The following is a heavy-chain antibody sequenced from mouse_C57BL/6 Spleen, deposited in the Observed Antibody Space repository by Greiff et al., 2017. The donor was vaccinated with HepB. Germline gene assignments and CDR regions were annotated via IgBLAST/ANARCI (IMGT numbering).Heavy chain of an antibody. CDR1: GYTFTDYY. CDR2: IYPGSGNT. J-gene: IGHJ4*01. V-gene: IGHV1-76*01. D-gene: IGHD1-1*01. CDR3: ASYGSSYEDYYAMDY. Sequence: VQLQQSGAELVRPGASVKLSCKASGYTFTDYYINWVKQRPGQGLEWIARIYPGSGNTYYNEKFKGKATLTAEKSSSTAYMQLSSLTSEDSAVYFCASYGSSYEDYYAMDYWGQGTSVTVSS.